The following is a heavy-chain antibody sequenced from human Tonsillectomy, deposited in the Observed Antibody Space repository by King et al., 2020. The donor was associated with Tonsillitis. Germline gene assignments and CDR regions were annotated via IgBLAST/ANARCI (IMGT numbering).Heavy chain of an antibody. J-gene: IGHJ4*02. CDR2: INQDGSVI. CDR3: ARDGVPAAADY. Sequence: VQLVESGGGLVQPGGSLRLSCAASGFIFSTSWMSWVRQAPGKGLEWVANINQDGSVIFYVDSVKGRFTISRENAKNSLYLQMNSLRVDDTAVYYCARDGVPAAADYWGQGTLVIVSS. V-gene: IGHV3-7*03. D-gene: IGHD2-2*01. CDR1: GFIFSTSW.